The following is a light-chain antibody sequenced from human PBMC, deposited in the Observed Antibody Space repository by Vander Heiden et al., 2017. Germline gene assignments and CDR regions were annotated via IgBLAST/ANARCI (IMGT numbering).Light chain of an antibody. CDR3: CSYAGSPWV. CDR2: DVT. CDR1: SSDVGNYNY. Sequence: QSALPQPPSVSGSPGQSVTISCTGTSSDVGNYNYVSWYQQHPGKAPKLMIYDVTKRPSGVPDRFSGSKSGNTASLTISGLQAEDEADYYCCSYAGSPWVFGGGTKLTVL. J-gene: IGLJ3*02. V-gene: IGLV2-11*01.